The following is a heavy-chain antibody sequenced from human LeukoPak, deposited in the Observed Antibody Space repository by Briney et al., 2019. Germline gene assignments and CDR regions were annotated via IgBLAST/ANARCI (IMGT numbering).Heavy chain of an antibody. CDR2: XXXXGSTI. CDR1: GFTFSSYE. V-gene: IGHV3-48*03. D-gene: IGHD2/OR15-2a*01. Sequence: PGGSLRLSCAASGFTFSSYEMNWVRQAPGKGLXXXXXXXXXGSTIYYADSVKGRFTISRDNAKNSLYLQMNSLRAEDTAVYYCAREFYATAPYYYYYYGMDVWGQGTTVTVSS. CDR3: AREFYATAPYYYYYYGMDV. J-gene: IGHJ6*02.